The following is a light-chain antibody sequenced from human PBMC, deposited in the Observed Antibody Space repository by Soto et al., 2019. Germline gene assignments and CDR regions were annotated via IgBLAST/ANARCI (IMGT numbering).Light chain of an antibody. CDR1: QSVSSY. J-gene: IGKJ1*01. Sequence: EIALTQSPATLSLSPGERATLSCRASQSVSSYLAWYQQKPGQAPRLLIYDASTRATGIPARFSGSGSGTEFTLTISSLQSEDFAVYYCQQYNNWPPVTFGQGTKVDIK. CDR3: QQYNNWPPVT. V-gene: IGKV3-15*01. CDR2: DAS.